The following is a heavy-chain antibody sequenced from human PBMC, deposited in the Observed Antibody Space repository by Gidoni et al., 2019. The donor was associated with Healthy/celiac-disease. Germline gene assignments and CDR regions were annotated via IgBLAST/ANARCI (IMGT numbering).Heavy chain of an antibody. CDR1: GFTFSSYA. CDR2: ISYDGSNK. D-gene: IGHD3-3*01. J-gene: IGHJ6*02. V-gene: IGHV3-30-3*01. CDR3: ARDKGFWSGYYWVGYYYYGMDV. Sequence: QVQLVESGGGVVQPGRSLRLSCAASGFTFSSYAMHWVRQAPGKGLAWVAVISYDGSNKYYADSVKGRFTISRDNSKNTLYLQMNSLRAEDTAVYYCARDKGFWSGYYWVGYYYYGMDVWGQGTTVTVSS.